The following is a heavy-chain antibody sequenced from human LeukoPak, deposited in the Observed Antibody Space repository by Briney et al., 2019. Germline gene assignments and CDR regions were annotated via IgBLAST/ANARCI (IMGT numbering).Heavy chain of an antibody. CDR2: ISGSGGST. V-gene: IGHV3-23*01. J-gene: IGHJ3*02. Sequence: GGSLRLSCAASGFTFSSYAMSWVRQAPGKGLEWVSAISGSGGSTYYADSVKGRFTISRDNSKNTLYLQMNSLRAEDTAVYYCATSLRITMVRGVINGVAFDIWGQGTMVTVSS. D-gene: IGHD3-10*01. CDR1: GFTFSSYA. CDR3: ATSLRITMVRGVINGVAFDI.